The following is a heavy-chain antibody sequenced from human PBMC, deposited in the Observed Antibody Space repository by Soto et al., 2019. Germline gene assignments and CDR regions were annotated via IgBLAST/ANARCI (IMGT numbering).Heavy chain of an antibody. D-gene: IGHD3-10*01. CDR3: ARDRKVRGVIISWFDP. V-gene: IGHV3-23*01. CDR1: GFTFSSYA. CDR2: ISGSGGST. Sequence: GGSLRLSCAASGFTFSSYAMSWVRQAPGKGLEWVSAISGSGGSTYYADSVKGRFTISRDNSKNTLYLQMNSLRAEDTAVYYCARDRKVRGVIISWFDPWGQGTLVTVSS. J-gene: IGHJ5*02.